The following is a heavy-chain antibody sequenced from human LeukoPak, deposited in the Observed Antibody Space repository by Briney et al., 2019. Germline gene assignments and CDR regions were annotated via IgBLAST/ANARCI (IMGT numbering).Heavy chain of an antibody. J-gene: IGHJ4*02. V-gene: IGHV3-74*01. Sequence: PGGSLRLSCAASGFTLSSYSMHWVRQAPGKGLVWLSRINSDGSSTIYADSVKGRFTISRDIAKNTLYLQMNRLRAEDTAVYYCATLRAWDTAVDYWGQGTLVTVSS. CDR3: ATLRAWDTAVDY. D-gene: IGHD5-18*01. CDR1: GFTLSSYS. CDR2: INSDGSST.